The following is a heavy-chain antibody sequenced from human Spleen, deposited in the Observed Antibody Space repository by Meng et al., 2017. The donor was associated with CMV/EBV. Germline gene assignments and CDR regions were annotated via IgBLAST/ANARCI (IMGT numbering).Heavy chain of an antibody. CDR2: ISYDGSNK. V-gene: IGHV3-30*04. Sequence: GGSLRLSCAASGFTFSSYAMHWVRQAPGKGLEWVAVISYDGSNKYYADSVKGRFTISRDNSKNTLYLQMNSLRAEDTAVYYCASSYDFWSGYSHWGQGTLVTVSS. J-gene: IGHJ4*02. D-gene: IGHD3-3*01. CDR1: GFTFSSYA. CDR3: ASSYDFWSGYSH.